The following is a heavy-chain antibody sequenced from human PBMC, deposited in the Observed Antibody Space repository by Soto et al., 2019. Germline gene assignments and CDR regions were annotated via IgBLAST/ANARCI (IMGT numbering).Heavy chain of an antibody. J-gene: IGHJ6*02. CDR1: GYTFTYRY. Sequence: QLQVVQSGAEVKKTGSSVNVSCTASGYTFTYRYLHWVRQAPGQALEWMGWITPFNGNTNYAQKFQDRATITRDRAMSTAYMELSSLRSEDTAMYYCAMTLSGTHAPNGMDVWGQGTTVTVSS. V-gene: IGHV1-45*02. CDR2: ITPFNGNT. CDR3: AMTLSGTHAPNGMDV. D-gene: IGHD3-10*01.